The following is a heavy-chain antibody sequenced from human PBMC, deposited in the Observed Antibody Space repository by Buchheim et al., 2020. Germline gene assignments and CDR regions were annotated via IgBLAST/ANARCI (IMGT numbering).Heavy chain of an antibody. V-gene: IGHV3-23*01. CDR1: GFTFYSYA. D-gene: IGHD5/OR15-5a*01. CDR3: AKRVDVASTRTDYYYYYGLDV. CDR2: ITGSGGST. J-gene: IGHJ6*02. Sequence: EVQLLESGGGLVQPGGSLRLSCAASGFTFYSYAMIWVRQAPGKGLEWVSAITGSGGSTFYADSVKGRFTISRDNSKNTLYLQMNSLRAEDTAVYYCAKRVDVASTRTDYYYYYGLDVWGQGTT.